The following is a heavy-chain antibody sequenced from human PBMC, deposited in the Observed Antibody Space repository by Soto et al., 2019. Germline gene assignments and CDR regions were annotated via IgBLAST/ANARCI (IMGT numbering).Heavy chain of an antibody. CDR1: GGSISSSSNY. V-gene: IGHV4-39*01. CDR2: IYYSGST. D-gene: IGHD1-1*01. Sequence: PSETLSLTCTVSGGSISSSSNYWGWIRQPPGKGLEWIGSIYYSGSTYYNPSLKSRVTISVDTSKNQFSLKLSSVTAADTAVYYCAGHEGTGSPWNYGMDVWGQGTTVTVSS. CDR3: AGHEGTGSPWNYGMDV. J-gene: IGHJ6*02.